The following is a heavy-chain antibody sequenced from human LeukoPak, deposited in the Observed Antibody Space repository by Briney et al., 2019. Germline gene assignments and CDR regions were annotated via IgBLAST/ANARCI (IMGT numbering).Heavy chain of an antibody. J-gene: IGHJ4*02. V-gene: IGHV3-11*06. Sequence: GGSLRLSCAASGFTFSDYYMSWIRQAPGKGLEWVSYISSSSSYTNYADSVKGRFTISRDNAKNSLYLQINSLRAEDTAVYYCARGGRSIPAAIDYWGQGTLVTVSS. CDR3: ARGGRSIPAAIDY. CDR1: GFTFSDYY. CDR2: ISSSSSYT. D-gene: IGHD2-2*02.